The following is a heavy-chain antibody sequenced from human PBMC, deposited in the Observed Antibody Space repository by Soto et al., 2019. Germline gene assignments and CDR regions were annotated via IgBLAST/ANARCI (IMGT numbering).Heavy chain of an antibody. V-gene: IGHV3-48*01. D-gene: IGHD2-15*01. J-gene: IGHJ5*02. CDR3: SRAGCSGSNCLNCFDP. CDR2: ISSSSTTK. CDR1: GFTFSSYS. Sequence: EVQLVESGGGLVQPGGSLRLSCAASGFTFSSYSMNWVRQAPGKGLEWVSYISSSSTTKYYADSVKGRFTISRDNAKNPLYLHMNSLRTEDTAVYYCSRAGCSGSNCLNCFDPWGQGTLVTVS.